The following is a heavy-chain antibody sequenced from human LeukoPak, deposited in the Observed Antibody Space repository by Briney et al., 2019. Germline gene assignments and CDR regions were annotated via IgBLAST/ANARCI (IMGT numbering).Heavy chain of an antibody. CDR1: GFTFSSYS. CDR2: ISGSGGST. Sequence: GGSLRLSCAASGFTFSSYSMNWVRQAPGKGLEWVSAISGSGGSTYYADSVRGRFTISRDNSKNTLYLQMNSLRAEDTAVYYCANDILTGYSTDYYFDYWGQGTLVTVSS. J-gene: IGHJ4*02. CDR3: ANDILTGYSTDYYFDY. V-gene: IGHV3-23*01. D-gene: IGHD3-9*01.